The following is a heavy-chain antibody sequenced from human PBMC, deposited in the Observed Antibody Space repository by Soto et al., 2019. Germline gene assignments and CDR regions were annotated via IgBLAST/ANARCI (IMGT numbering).Heavy chain of an antibody. D-gene: IGHD3-22*01. CDR3: ARGSYYDSSGYYYFDY. V-gene: IGHV3-13*05. CDR1: GFTFSSYD. CDR2: IGTAGDP. Sequence: GGSLRLSCAASGFTFSSYDMHWVRQATGKGLEWVSAIGTAGDPYYPGSVKGRFTISRENVKNSLYLQMNSLRAGDTAVYYCARGSYYDSSGYYYFDYWGQGTLVTVSS. J-gene: IGHJ4*02.